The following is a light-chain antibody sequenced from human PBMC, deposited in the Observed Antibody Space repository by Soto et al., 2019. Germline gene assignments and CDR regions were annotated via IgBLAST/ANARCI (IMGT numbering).Light chain of an antibody. CDR2: GAS. Sequence: EIVLTQSPGTLSLSPGERATLSCRASQSVSSNLAWYQQKPGQAPRLLIYGASTRATGIPARFSGSGSGTEFTLTITRLEPEDFAMYYCQRYDSFRTFGQGTKVDIK. CDR3: QRYDSFRT. J-gene: IGKJ1*01. V-gene: IGKV3-20*01. CDR1: QSVSSN.